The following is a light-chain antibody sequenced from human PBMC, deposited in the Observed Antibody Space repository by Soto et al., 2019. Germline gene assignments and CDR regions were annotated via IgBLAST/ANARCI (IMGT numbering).Light chain of an antibody. Sequence: QSALTQPRSVSGSPGQTVTISCTGSSSDVGSSNYMSWYQQHPGEAPKLVIYDVAQRPSGVPDRLSGSRSGKTASLTISGLQPDDEADYYCCSYAGSDTLIFRRGTKVTVL. CDR1: SSDVGSSNY. J-gene: IGLJ1*01. CDR2: DVA. CDR3: CSYAGSDTLI. V-gene: IGLV2-11*01.